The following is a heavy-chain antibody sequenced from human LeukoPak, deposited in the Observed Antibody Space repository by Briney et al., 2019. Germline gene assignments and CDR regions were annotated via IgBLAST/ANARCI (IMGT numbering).Heavy chain of an antibody. D-gene: IGHD5-12*01. Sequence: PSETLSLTCTVSGGSISSSSYYWGWIRQPPGKGLEWIGSIYYSGSTYYNPSLKSRVTISVDTSKNQFSLKLSSVTAADTAVYYCARDVGGYLVYTNWFDPWGQGTLVTVSS. CDR3: ARDVGGYLVYTNWFDP. J-gene: IGHJ5*02. CDR1: GGSISSSSYY. V-gene: IGHV4-39*07. CDR2: IYYSGST.